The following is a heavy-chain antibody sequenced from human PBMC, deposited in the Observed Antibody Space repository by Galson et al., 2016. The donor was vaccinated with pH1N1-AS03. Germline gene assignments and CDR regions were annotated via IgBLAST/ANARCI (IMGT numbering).Heavy chain of an antibody. CDR1: GFSLTTTGLG. CDR3: ARAPPGGSSWIGGHFDH. CDR2: IYRDDDK. J-gene: IGHJ4*02. Sequence: PALVKPTQTLTLTCTFSGFSLTTTGLGVGWIRQPPGKALEWLALIYRDDDKRFAPSLKSRLTITKDTSKNQVVLTLTNVDPVDTAIYYCARAPPGGSSWIGGHFDHWGQGTLVTVSS. V-gene: IGHV2-5*05. D-gene: IGHD6-13*01.